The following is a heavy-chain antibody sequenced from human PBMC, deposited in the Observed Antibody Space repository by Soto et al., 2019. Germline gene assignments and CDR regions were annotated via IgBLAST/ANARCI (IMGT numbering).Heavy chain of an antibody. CDR3: TRHNRPPFCSSTSCYAGRWFDP. D-gene: IGHD2-2*01. J-gene: IGHJ5*02. CDR2: IRSKANSYAT. V-gene: IGHV3-73*01. Sequence: GRSLRLSCAVSGFTFSGSAMHWVRQASGKGLEWVGRIRSKANSYATAYAASVKGRFTISRDDSKNTAYLQMNSLKTEDTAVYYCTRHNRPPFCSSTSCYAGRWFDPWGQGTLVTVSS. CDR1: GFTFSGSA.